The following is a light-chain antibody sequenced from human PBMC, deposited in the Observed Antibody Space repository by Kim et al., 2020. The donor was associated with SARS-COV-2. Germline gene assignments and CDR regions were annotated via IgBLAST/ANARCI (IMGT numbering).Light chain of an antibody. CDR2: DVS. CDR1: SSDVGGHNY. Sequence: GQPITIPCTGTSSDVGGHNYVSWYQQHPGKAPRLMIYDVSYRPSGVSNRFSGSKSGNTPSLTISGLQVEDEADYYCSSYTSTSTVVFGGGTQLTVL. CDR3: SSYTSTSTVV. V-gene: IGLV2-14*03. J-gene: IGLJ2*01.